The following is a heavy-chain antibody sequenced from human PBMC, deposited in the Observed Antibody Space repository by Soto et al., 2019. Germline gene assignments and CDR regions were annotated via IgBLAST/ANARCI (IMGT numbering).Heavy chain of an antibody. J-gene: IGHJ4*02. D-gene: IGHD1-20*01. CDR3: EKGITFSTPLDY. V-gene: IGHV1-3*01. CDR2: INAGNGNT. Sequence: ASVKVSCKAYGYTFTSYAMHWVRQAPGQRLEWIGWINAGNGNTKYSQKFQGRVTITRDTSASTAYMELRSMRSEYTAVYYCEKGITFSTPLDYWGQGTLVTVS. CDR1: GYTFTSYA.